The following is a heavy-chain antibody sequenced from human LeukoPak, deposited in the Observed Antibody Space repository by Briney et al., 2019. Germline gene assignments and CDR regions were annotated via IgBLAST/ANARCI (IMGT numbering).Heavy chain of an antibody. CDR3: ATRESSMARSH. V-gene: IGHV3-7*01. CDR2: INEDGSAQ. Sequence: GGSLRLSCAASGFIFSDYWMNWVRQVTGKGLEWVANINEDGSAQDYVDSVRGRFSISRDNAKNSLYLQMNSLRVEDTAIYYCATRESSMARSHWGQGTLVTVSS. D-gene: IGHD3-10*01. CDR1: GFIFSDYW. J-gene: IGHJ4*02.